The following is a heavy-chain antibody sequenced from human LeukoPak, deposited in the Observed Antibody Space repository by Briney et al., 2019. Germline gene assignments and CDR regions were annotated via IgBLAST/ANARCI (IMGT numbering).Heavy chain of an antibody. CDR2: IDPNSGGT. J-gene: IGHJ4*02. Sequence: ASVKVSCKASGYTFTGYYMHWVRQAPGQGLEWMGWIDPNSGGTNYAQKFQGRVTMTRDTSISTAYMELSRLRSDDTAVYYCARVSTRPYCSSTSCPLDYWGQGTLVTVSS. CDR1: GYTFTGYY. D-gene: IGHD2-2*01. V-gene: IGHV1-2*02. CDR3: ARVSTRPYCSSTSCPLDY.